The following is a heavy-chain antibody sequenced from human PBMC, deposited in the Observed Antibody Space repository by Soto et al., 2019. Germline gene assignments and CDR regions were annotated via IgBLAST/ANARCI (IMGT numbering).Heavy chain of an antibody. D-gene: IGHD3-22*01. V-gene: IGHV4-61*01. CDR2: IYYSGST. Sequence: SETLSLTCTVSGGSVSSGSYYWSWIRQPPGKGLEWIGYIYYSGSTNYNPSLKSRVTISVDTSKNQFSLKLSSVTAADTAVYYCARDQRDYYDSSGYYGMDVWGQGTTVTVSS. CDR1: GGSVSSGSYY. J-gene: IGHJ6*02. CDR3: ARDQRDYYDSSGYYGMDV.